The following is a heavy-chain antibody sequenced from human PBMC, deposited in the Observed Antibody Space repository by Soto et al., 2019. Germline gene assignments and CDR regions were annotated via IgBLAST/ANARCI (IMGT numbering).Heavy chain of an antibody. D-gene: IGHD2-21*02. CDR1: GFSVGSSY. CDR2: IYVDGTT. CDR3: IKGKVGTAPNWLDP. V-gene: IGHV3-66*01. Sequence: EVQLVESGGGLVQPGGSLRLSCAASGFSVGSSYLYWVRQAPGRGLQWVSSIYVDGTTYYTDSVKGRFSISRDSSKHTLYLQMNSLGAEDTALYYCIKGKVGTAPNWLDPLGQGSLVTVSS. J-gene: IGHJ5*02.